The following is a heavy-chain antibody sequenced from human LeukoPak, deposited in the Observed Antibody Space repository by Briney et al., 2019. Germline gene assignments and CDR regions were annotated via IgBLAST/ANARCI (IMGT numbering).Heavy chain of an antibody. V-gene: IGHV1-18*01. CDR2: ISAYNGNT. CDR1: GYIFTSYG. Sequence: ASVKVSCKASGYIFTSYGISWVRQAPGQGLEWMGWISAYNGNTNYAQKLQGRVTMTTDTSTSTAYMELRSLRSDDTAVYYCARNVLRYFDWLPRQDYWGQGTLVTVSS. J-gene: IGHJ4*02. CDR3: ARNVLRYFDWLPRQDY. D-gene: IGHD3-9*01.